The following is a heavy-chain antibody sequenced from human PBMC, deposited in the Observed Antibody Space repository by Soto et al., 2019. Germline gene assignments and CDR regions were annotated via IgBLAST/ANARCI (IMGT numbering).Heavy chain of an antibody. CDR1: GGSISSGGYS. Sequence: SETLSLTCAVSGGSISSGGYSWSWIRQPPGKGLEWIGYIYHSGSTYYNPSLKSRVTISVDRSKNQFSLKLSSVTAADTAVYYCARTLNYYYGMDVWGQGTTVTVSS. CDR3: ARTLNYYYGMDV. CDR2: IYHSGST. V-gene: IGHV4-30-2*01. J-gene: IGHJ6*02.